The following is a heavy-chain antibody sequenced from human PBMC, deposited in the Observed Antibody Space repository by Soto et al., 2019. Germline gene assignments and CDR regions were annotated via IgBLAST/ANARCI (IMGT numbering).Heavy chain of an antibody. D-gene: IGHD4-17*01. CDR3: AREEGAVTTGGYYYYYGLDV. V-gene: IGHV4-31*03. Sequence: PSETLSLTCTVSGGSISSGGYYWSWIRQHPGKGLEWIGHIYYSGSTFYNPSLKSRVTISVDKSKKHFSLKLTSVTAADTAVYHCAREEGAVTTGGYYYYYGLDVWGQGTTVTVS. CDR1: GGSISSGGYY. J-gene: IGHJ6*02. CDR2: IYYSGST.